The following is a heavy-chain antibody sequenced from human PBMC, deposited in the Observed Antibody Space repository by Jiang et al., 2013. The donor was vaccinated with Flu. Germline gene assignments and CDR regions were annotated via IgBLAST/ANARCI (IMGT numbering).Heavy chain of an antibody. CDR2: ISSLSSNI. V-gene: IGHV3-21*01. D-gene: IGHD2-2*01. Sequence: VQLVESGGGLVKPGGSLRLSCAASGFTFSNYNMNWVRQAPGKGLEWVSSISSLSSNIYYADSVKGRFIVSRDNAKSSLYLQMNSLRAEDTAVYYCARYCTSSSCYVGYYYGMDVWGQGTTVTVSS. J-gene: IGHJ6*02. CDR1: GFTFSNYN. CDR3: ARYCTSSSCYVGYYYGMDV.